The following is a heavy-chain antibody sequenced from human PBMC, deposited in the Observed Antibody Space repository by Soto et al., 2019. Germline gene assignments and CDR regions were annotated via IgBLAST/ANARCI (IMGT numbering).Heavy chain of an antibody. CDR1: GYTFTGYY. CDR2: INPNSGGT. CDR3: ASGMDYVYYYYGMDV. V-gene: IGHV1-2*04. Sequence: QVQLVQSGAEVKKPGASVKVSCKASGYTFTGYYMHWVRQAPGQGLEWMGWINPNSGGTNYAQKFQGWVTMTRDTSISTAYMELSRLRSDDTAVYYCASGMDYVYYYYGMDVWGQGTTVTVSS. J-gene: IGHJ6*02. D-gene: IGHD4-17*01.